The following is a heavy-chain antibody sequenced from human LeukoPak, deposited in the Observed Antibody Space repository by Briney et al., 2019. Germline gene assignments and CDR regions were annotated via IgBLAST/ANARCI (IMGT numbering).Heavy chain of an antibody. V-gene: IGHV4-59*01. Sequence: SETLSLTCTVSGGSISSYYWSWIRQPPGKGLEWIGYIYYSGSTNYNPSLKSRVTISVDTSKNQFSLKLSSVTAADTAVYYCAREYCSGGGCYSDYWGQGTLVTVSS. CDR2: IYYSGST. CDR3: AREYCSGGGCYSDY. J-gene: IGHJ4*02. CDR1: GGSISSYY. D-gene: IGHD2-15*01.